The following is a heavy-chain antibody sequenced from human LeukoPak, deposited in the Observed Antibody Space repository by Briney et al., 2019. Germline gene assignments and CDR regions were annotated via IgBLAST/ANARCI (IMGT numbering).Heavy chain of an antibody. V-gene: IGHV5-51*01. J-gene: IGHJ3*02. CDR2: IYPGDSDT. D-gene: IGHD1-1*01. CDR3: ARRCLRYNWNDAGDAFDI. Sequence: SGESLKISCKGSGYSFTSYWIGWVRQMPGKGLEWMGIIYPGDSDTRYSPSFQGQVTISADKSISTAYLQWSSLKASDTAMYYCARRCLRYNWNDAGDAFDIWGQGTMVTVSS. CDR1: GYSFTSYW.